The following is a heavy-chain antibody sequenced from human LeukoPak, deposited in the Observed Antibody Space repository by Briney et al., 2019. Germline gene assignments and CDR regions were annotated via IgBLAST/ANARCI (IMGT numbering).Heavy chain of an antibody. V-gene: IGHV4-4*07. CDR1: GGSISSYY. CDR2: IYTSGST. Sequence: KPSETLSLTCTVSGGSISSYYWSWIRQPAGKGLEWIGRIYTSGSTNYNPSLKSRVTISVDTSKNRFSLKLGSVTAADTAVYYCARSRIAAPFDPWGQGTLVTVSS. D-gene: IGHD6-6*01. J-gene: IGHJ5*02. CDR3: ARSRIAAPFDP.